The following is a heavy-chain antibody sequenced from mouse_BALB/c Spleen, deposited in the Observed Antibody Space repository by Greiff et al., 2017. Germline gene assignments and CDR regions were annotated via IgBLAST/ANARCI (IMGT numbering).Heavy chain of an antibody. Sequence: EVHLVESGGGLVQPGGSRKLSCAASGFTFSSFGMHWVRQAPEKGLEWVAYISSGSSTIYYADTVKGRFTISRDNPKNTLFLQMTSLRSEDTAMYYCARGGLTLYAMDYWGQGTSVTVSS. CDR2: ISSGSSTI. J-gene: IGHJ4*01. CDR3: ARGGLTLYAMDY. CDR1: GFTFSSFG. V-gene: IGHV5-17*02.